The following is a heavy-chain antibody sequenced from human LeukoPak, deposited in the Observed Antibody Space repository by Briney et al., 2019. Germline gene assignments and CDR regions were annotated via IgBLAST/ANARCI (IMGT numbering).Heavy chain of an antibody. CDR2: INHSGST. CDR1: GGSISSYF. V-gene: IGHV4-34*01. J-gene: IGHJ4*02. CDR3: ARQDSPGFDY. Sequence: SETLSLTCTVSGGSISSYFWSWIRQPPGKGLEWIGEINHSGSTNYNPSLKSRVTISVDTSKNQFSLKLSSVTAADTAVYYCARQDSPGFDYWGQGTLVTVSS. D-gene: IGHD3-22*01.